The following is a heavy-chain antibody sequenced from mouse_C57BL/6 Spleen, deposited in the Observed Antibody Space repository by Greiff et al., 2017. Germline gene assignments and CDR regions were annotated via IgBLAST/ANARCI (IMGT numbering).Heavy chain of an antibody. CDR3: ARVDGYFSWFAY. Sequence: QVQLKQPGAELVMPGASVKLSCKASGYTFTSYWMHWVKQRPGQGLEWIGEIDPSDSYTNYNQKFKGKSTLTVDKSSSTAYMQLSSLTSEDSAVYYCARVDGYFSWFAYWGQGTLVTVSA. CDR2: IDPSDSYT. V-gene: IGHV1-69*01. CDR1: GYTFTSYW. D-gene: IGHD2-3*01. J-gene: IGHJ3*01.